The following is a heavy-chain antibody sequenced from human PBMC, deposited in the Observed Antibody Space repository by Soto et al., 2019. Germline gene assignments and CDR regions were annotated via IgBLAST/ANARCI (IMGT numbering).Heavy chain of an antibody. Sequence: GGSLRLSCAASGFTFSSYGMHWVRQAPGKGLEWVAVIWYDGSNKYYADSVKGRFTISRDNSKNTLYLQMNSLRAEDTAVYYCARDLVAYYYDSSGYRRPVTPHYYYYGMDVWGQGTTVTVSS. CDR3: ARDLVAYYYDSSGYRRPVTPHYYYYGMDV. V-gene: IGHV3-33*01. CDR1: GFTFSSYG. J-gene: IGHJ6*02. CDR2: IWYDGSNK. D-gene: IGHD3-22*01.